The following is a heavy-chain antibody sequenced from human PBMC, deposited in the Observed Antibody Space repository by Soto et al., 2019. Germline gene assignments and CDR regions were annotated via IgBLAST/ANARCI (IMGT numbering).Heavy chain of an antibody. J-gene: IGHJ4*02. CDR1: GDTFTTYG. Sequence: QVQLVQSGAEVKKPGASVKVSCKASGDTFTTYGFSWVRQAPGQGLEWLGWISAYKGNTNYAQILQGRVTMTTDTPASTAYMELRSLRSDDTAVYYCARDVRRYSSSWYYHFDYWGQGTLVTVSS. V-gene: IGHV1-18*01. D-gene: IGHD6-13*01. CDR2: ISAYKGNT. CDR3: ARDVRRYSSSWYYHFDY.